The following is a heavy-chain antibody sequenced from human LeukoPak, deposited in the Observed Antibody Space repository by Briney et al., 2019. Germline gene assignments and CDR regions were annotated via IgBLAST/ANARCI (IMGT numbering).Heavy chain of an antibody. J-gene: IGHJ5*02. CDR1: GFTFSSYG. V-gene: IGHV3-30*02. CDR3: AKGGYYDVVIGFNWFDP. CDR2: IRYDGSNK. D-gene: IGHD3-22*01. Sequence: PGGSLRLSCAASGFTFSSYGMHWVRQAPGKGLEWVAFIRYDGSNKYYTDSVKGRFTISRDNSKNTLYLQMNSLRAEDTAVYYCAKGGYYDVVIGFNWFDPWGQGTLVTVSS.